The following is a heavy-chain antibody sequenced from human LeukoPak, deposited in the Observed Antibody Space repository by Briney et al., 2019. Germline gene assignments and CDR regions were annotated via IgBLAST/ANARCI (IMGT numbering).Heavy chain of an antibody. CDR2: INPSGGST. CDR1: GYTFTSYY. J-gene: IGHJ4*02. CDR3: ARDPVYYYDSSGYDY. V-gene: IGHV1-46*01. Sequence: ASVKVSCKASGYTFTSYYMHWVRQAPGQGLEWMGMINPSGGSTSYAQKFQGRVTMTRDTSTSTVYMELSSLRSEDTAVYYCARDPVYYYDSSGYDYWGQGTLVTVSS. D-gene: IGHD3-22*01.